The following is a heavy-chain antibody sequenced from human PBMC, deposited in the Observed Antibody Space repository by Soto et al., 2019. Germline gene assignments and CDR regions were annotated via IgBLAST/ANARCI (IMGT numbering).Heavy chain of an antibody. CDR2: IMPVFATP. V-gene: IGHV1-69*12. CDR1: GGTFSTSA. Sequence: QVQLMQSGAEVKKPGSSVKVSCKACGGTFSTSAISWVRQAPGEGLEWVGGIMPVFATPDYAQKFQGRVTISADESTTTAYLELTSLTTDDTAVYYCARDKDRQQLGGNYYYILDVWGQGTAITVSS. CDR3: ARDKDRQQLGGNYYYILDV. D-gene: IGHD3-3*02. J-gene: IGHJ6*02.